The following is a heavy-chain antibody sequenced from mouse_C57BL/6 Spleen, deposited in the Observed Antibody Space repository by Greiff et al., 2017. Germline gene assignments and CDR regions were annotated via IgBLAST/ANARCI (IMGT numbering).Heavy chain of an antibody. V-gene: IGHV1-59*01. D-gene: IGHD1-1*01. CDR3: ARHYGSSPPMDY. CDR2: IDPSDSYT. Sequence: QVQLQQPVAELVRPGTSVKLSCKASGYTFTRYWMHWVKQRPGQGLEWIGVIDPSDSYTNYNQKFKGKATLTVATSSSTAYMQLSSLTSEDSAVYYCARHYGSSPPMDYWGQGTSVTVSS. J-gene: IGHJ4*01. CDR1: GYTFTRYW.